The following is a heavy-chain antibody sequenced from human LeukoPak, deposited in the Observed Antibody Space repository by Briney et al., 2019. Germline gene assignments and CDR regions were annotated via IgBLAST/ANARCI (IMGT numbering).Heavy chain of an antibody. D-gene: IGHD3-3*01. CDR2: IYSGGST. CDR1: GFTVSSKY. V-gene: IGHV3-53*01. CDR3: ARDNSPFTIFGMDV. Sequence: GGSLRLSCVASGFTVSSKYMSWVRQAPGKGLEWVSVIYSGGSTYYADSVKGRFTISRDNSKNTLYLQMNSLRAEDTAVYYCARDNSPFTIFGMDVWGQGTTVTVSS. J-gene: IGHJ6*02.